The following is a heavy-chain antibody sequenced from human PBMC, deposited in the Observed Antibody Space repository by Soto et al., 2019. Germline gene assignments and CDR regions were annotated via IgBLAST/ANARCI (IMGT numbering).Heavy chain of an antibody. CDR3: AQYVSASPAGWFAP. J-gene: IGHJ5*02. CDR1: GFSLSTSGEA. Sequence: QITLKESGPALVKPTQTLTLTCTFSGFSLSTSGEAVGWIRQPPGEALEWLALIYWDDDNRYNPTLKTRLTIPKDTSKNQVVLTLTNIHPVDTATYYCAQYVSASPAGWFAPWGQGILVTVSS. D-gene: IGHD3-10*01. CDR2: IYWDDDN. V-gene: IGHV2-5*02.